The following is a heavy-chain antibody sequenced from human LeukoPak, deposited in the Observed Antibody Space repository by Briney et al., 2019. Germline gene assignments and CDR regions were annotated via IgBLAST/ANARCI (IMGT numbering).Heavy chain of an antibody. CDR3: ARVRRYYDSSGYLTYAFDI. CDR2: IYFSGST. J-gene: IGHJ3*02. CDR1: GGSISSYY. D-gene: IGHD3-22*01. V-gene: IGHV4-59*01. Sequence: PSETLSLTCTVSGGSISSYYWSWIRQPPGKGLEWIGYIYFSGSTNYNPSLKSRVTISVDTSKSQFSLKLSSVTAADTAVYYCARVRRYYDSSGYLTYAFDIWGQGTMVTVSS.